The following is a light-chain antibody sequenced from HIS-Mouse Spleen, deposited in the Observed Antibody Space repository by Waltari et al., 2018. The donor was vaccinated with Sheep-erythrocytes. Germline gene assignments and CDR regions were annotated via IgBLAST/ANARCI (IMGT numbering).Light chain of an antibody. CDR1: SSDVGGYNY. J-gene: IGLJ3*02. CDR3: SSYAGSNNWV. CDR2: EVS. Sequence: QSALTQPPSASGSPGQSVTISCTGTSSDVGGYNYVSWYQQHPGKAPKLMIYEVSKRPSGVPDLFSGYKYGNTASLTVSGLQAEDEADYYCSSYAGSNNWVFGGGTKLTVL. V-gene: IGLV2-8*01.